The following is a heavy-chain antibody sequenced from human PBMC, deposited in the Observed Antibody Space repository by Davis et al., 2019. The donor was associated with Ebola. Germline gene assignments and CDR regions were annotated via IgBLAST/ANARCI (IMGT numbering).Heavy chain of an antibody. V-gene: IGHV4-39*01. CDR2: IYHSGST. J-gene: IGHJ6*04. D-gene: IGHD6-13*01. CDR1: GGSISSSSYY. Sequence: SETLSLTCTVSGGSISSSSYYWGWIRQPPGKGLEWIGSIYHSGSTYYNPSLKSRVTISVDMSKNQFSLRLSSVTAADTAVYYCARYPAIAAAGTGYYYGMDVWGKGTTVTVSS. CDR3: ARYPAIAAAGTGYYYGMDV.